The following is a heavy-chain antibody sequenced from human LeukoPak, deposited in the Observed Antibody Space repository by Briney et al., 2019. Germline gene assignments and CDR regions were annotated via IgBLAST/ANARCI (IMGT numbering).Heavy chain of an antibody. J-gene: IGHJ4*02. V-gene: IGHV3-33*01. CDR3: ARGEMATITSVLVY. Sequence: GRSLRLSCAASGFTFSSYGMHWVRQAPGRGLEWVSAIWYDGSNKYYADSVKGRFTISRDNSKNTLYLQMNSLRAEDTAVYYCARGEMATITSVLVYWGQGTLVTVSS. CDR2: IWYDGSNK. D-gene: IGHD5-24*01. CDR1: GFTFSSYG.